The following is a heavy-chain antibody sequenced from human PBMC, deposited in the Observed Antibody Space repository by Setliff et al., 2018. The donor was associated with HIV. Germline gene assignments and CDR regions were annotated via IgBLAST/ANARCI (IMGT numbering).Heavy chain of an antibody. V-gene: IGHV4-39*02. CDR3: ARAPSKVQCDS. CDR2: MYYSGKT. Sequence: SETLSLTCTVSGGSIARSYLYWGWIRQPPGKGLEWIGTMYYSGKTFYIPSLQNRVTISADTSKNQLSLKLSSVTAADTAVYYCARAPSKVQCDSWGRGTRVTVSS. CDR1: GGSIARSYLY. J-gene: IGHJ5*01. D-gene: IGHD4-4*01.